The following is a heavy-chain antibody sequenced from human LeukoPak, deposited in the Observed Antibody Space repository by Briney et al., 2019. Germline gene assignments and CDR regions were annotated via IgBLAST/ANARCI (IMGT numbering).Heavy chain of an antibody. Sequence: GGSLRLSCEASGCTFSSYWIHWVRQAPGKGIMWISRINPDGSITGYADSVKGRFTISRDNAKNTLFVQMKSLRAEDTALYYCARGIGGGLDIWGQGTMITVSS. CDR1: GCTFSSYW. V-gene: IGHV3-74*01. D-gene: IGHD3-16*01. CDR3: ARGIGGGLDI. J-gene: IGHJ3*02. CDR2: INPDGSIT.